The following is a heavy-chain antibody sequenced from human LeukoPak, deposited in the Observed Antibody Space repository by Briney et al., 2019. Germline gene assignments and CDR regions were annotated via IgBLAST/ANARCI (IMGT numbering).Heavy chain of an antibody. V-gene: IGHV3-53*01. CDR1: GFTVSSNY. J-gene: IGHJ3*02. CDR2: IYSGGST. Sequence: AGGSLRLSCAASGFTVSSNYMSWVRQAPGKGLEWVSVIYSGGSTYYADSVKGRFTISRDNSKNTLYLQMKSLRAEDTAVYYCARGESTAYDAFDIWGQGTMVTVSS. D-gene: IGHD2-2*01. CDR3: ARGESTAYDAFDI.